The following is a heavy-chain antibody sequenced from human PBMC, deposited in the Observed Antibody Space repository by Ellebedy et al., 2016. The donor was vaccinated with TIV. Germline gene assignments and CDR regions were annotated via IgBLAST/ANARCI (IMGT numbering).Heavy chain of an antibody. Sequence: MPSETLSLTCTVSGGSISSYYWSWIRQPPGKGLEWIGYIYYSGSTNYNPSLKSRVTISVDTSKNQFSLKLSSVTAADTAVYYCARLSYGSGTHMGYWGQGTLVTVSS. V-gene: IGHV4-59*01. CDR2: IYYSGST. J-gene: IGHJ4*02. CDR3: ARLSYGSGTHMGY. D-gene: IGHD3-10*01. CDR1: GGSISSYY.